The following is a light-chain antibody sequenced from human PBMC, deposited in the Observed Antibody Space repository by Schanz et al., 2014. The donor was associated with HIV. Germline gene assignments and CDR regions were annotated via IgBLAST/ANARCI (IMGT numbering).Light chain of an antibody. CDR3: LQDYDYRWA. J-gene: IGKJ1*01. Sequence: AIRITQSPSSLSASTGDRVTITCRASQGISSYLAWYQQKPGKAPKLLIYAASTLQSGVPSRFSGSGSGTHFTLTISSLQPEDFATYYCLQDYDYRWAFGQGTKVEIK. CDR1: QGISSY. CDR2: AAS. V-gene: IGKV1-8*01.